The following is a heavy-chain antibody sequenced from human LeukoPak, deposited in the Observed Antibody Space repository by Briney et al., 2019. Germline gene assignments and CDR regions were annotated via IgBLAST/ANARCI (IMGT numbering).Heavy chain of an antibody. D-gene: IGHD2-21*02. CDR3: ARGPMTSDV. Sequence: PGRSLRLSCAASGFTFSSYAMHWVRQAPGVGLEWVANIKPDGSEMYYVDSVKGRFTISRDNAKNSLYLQMNSLRAEDTAVYYCARGPMTSDVWGQGTTVTVSS. CDR2: IKPDGSEM. J-gene: IGHJ6*02. V-gene: IGHV3-7*03. CDR1: GFTFSSYA.